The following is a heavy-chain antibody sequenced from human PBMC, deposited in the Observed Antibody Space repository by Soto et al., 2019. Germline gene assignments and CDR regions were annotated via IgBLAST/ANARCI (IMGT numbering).Heavy chain of an antibody. CDR1: GGSISSGDYY. CDR3: ARDYGDYGDAFDI. J-gene: IGHJ3*02. CDR2: FYYSGNT. V-gene: IGHV4-30-4*01. Sequence: QVQLRESGPGLVKPSQTLSLTCTVSGGSISSGDYYWSWIRQPPGKGLEWIGYFYYSGNTFYNPSVKSRAHISVYTSKNQFSLKLNSVTAADTAVYYCARDYGDYGDAFDIWGLGTMVTVSS. D-gene: IGHD4-17*01.